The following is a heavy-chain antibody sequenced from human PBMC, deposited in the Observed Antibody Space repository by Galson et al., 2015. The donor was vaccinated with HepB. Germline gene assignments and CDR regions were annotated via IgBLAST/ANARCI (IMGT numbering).Heavy chain of an antibody. Sequence: SLRLSCAASGITFSSYWMHWVRQAPGKGLVWVSRINSDGSSTNYADSVKGRFTVSRDNAKNTLYLQMNSLRAEDTAVYYCATLDVPVDQWGQGTLVTVSS. D-gene: IGHD6-6*01. CDR3: ATLDVPVDQ. CDR1: GITFSSYW. CDR2: INSDGSST. J-gene: IGHJ5*02. V-gene: IGHV3-74*01.